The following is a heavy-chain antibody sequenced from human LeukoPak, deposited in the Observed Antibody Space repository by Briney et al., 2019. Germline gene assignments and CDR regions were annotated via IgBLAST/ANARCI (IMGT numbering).Heavy chain of an antibody. CDR2: LYSGGTT. V-gene: IGHV3-53*01. J-gene: IGHJ4*02. CDR3: ARGSGDVIDY. CDR1: GFRFSSYE. D-gene: IGHD4-17*01. Sequence: GGSLRLSCAASGFRFSSYEMNWVRQTPGKGLEWVSVLYSGGTTYYADSVKGRFTISRDSSKNTLYLQMNSLRAEDTAVYYCARGSGDVIDYWGQGTLVTVSS.